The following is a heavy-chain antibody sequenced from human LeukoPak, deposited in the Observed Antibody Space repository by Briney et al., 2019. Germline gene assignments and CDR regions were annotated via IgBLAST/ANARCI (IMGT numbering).Heavy chain of an antibody. D-gene: IGHD6-6*01. CDR1: GFTFSSYA. Sequence: GGSLRLSCAASGFTFSSYAMHWVRQAPGKGLEWVAVISYDGSNKYYADSAKGRFTISRDNSKNTLYLQMNSLRAEDTAVYYCARDLIAARLTLPDYWGQGTLVTVSS. CDR3: ARDLIAARLTLPDY. V-gene: IGHV3-30*01. CDR2: ISYDGSNK. J-gene: IGHJ4*02.